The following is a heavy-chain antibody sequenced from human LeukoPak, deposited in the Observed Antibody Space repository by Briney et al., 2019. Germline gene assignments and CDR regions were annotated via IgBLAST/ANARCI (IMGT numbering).Heavy chain of an antibody. V-gene: IGHV1-2*02. CDR3: ARTRDYYGSGSYYWNWFDP. J-gene: IGHJ5*02. D-gene: IGHD3-10*01. Sequence: GASVKVSCKASGYTFTGYYMHWVRQAPGQGLEWMGWINPNSGGTNYAQKLQGRVTMTRDTSISTAYMELSRLRSDDTAVYYCARTRDYYGSGSYYWNWFDPWGQGTLVTVSS. CDR2: INPNSGGT. CDR1: GYTFTGYY.